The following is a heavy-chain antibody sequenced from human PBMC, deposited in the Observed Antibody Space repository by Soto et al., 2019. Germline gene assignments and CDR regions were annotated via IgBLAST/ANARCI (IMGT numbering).Heavy chain of an antibody. CDR2: INHTGGT. CDR1: GGSVSGYY. V-gene: IGHV4-34*01. CDR3: ATRITVFGLLIPPFDP. J-gene: IGHJ5*02. Sequence: SETLSLTCAVYGGSVSGYYWNWIRQPPGKGLEWIGEINHTGGTHYNPSLKSRVTISVDTSKNQFSLKLSSVTAADTAMYYCATRITVFGLLIPPFDPWGQGTQVTVSS. D-gene: IGHD3-3*01.